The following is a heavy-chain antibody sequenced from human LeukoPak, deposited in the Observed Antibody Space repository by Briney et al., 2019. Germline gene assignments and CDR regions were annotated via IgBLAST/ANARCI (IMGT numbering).Heavy chain of an antibody. V-gene: IGHV3-7*01. CDR1: GFTFSYYW. J-gene: IGHJ4*02. D-gene: IGHD2-2*01. Sequence: GGSLRLSCAPSGFTFSYYWMSWVRQAPGKGLKWVANIKQDGSEEYYVDSVKGRFTISRDNAKNSLYLQMNGLRAADTAVYYCAKDLEVVPAGVDYWGQGTPVTVSS. CDR3: AKDLEVVPAGVDY. CDR2: IKQDGSEE.